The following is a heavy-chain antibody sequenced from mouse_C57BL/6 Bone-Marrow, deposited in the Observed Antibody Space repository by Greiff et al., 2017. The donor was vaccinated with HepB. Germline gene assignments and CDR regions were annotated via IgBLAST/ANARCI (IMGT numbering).Heavy chain of an antibody. CDR1: GFTFSSYA. CDR2: ISSGGDYI. CDR3: TRGAPTGFAY. V-gene: IGHV5-9-1*02. Sequence: EVKLVESGEGLVKPGGSLKLSCAASGFTFSSYAMSWVRQTPEKRLEWVAYISSGGDYIYYADTVKGRFTISRDNARNTLYLQMSSLKSEDTAMYYCTRGAPTGFAYWGQGTLVTVSA. J-gene: IGHJ3*01.